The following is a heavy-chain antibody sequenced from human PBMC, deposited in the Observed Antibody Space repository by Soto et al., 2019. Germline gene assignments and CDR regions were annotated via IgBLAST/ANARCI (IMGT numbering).Heavy chain of an antibody. J-gene: IGHJ6*02. CDR3: ARARGTDEENGMDV. D-gene: IGHD3-10*01. Sequence: SETLSLTCAVSGGSISSSNWWSWVRQPPGKGLEWIGEIYHSGSTNYSPSLKSRVTISVDKSKNQFSLKLSSVTAADTAVYYCARARGTDEENGMDVWGQGTTVTVSS. CDR2: IYHSGST. V-gene: IGHV4-4*02. CDR1: GGSISSSNW.